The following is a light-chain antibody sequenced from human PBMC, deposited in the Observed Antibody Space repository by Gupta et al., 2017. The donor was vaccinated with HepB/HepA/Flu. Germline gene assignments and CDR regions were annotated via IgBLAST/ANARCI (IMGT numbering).Light chain of an antibody. Sequence: EIVLTQSPATLSLSPGASATLSCRASQRVSSYLAWYQQKPGQAPRLLIYDAANRATGIPARFSGSGSGTDVTLTISSREPEDFAVYYCQQRSNWPGYTFGQGTKMEIK. CDR2: DAA. J-gene: IGKJ2*01. CDR3: QQRSNWPGYT. CDR1: QRVSSY. V-gene: IGKV3-11*01.